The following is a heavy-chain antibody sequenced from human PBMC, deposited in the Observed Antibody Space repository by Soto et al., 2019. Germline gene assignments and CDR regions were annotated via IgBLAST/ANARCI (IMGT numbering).Heavy chain of an antibody. J-gene: IGHJ5*02. CDR3: ARHGQYCSGGSCYSGLYNWFDP. V-gene: IGHV4-34*01. CDR1: GGSFSGYC. Sequence: PSETLSLTCAVYGGSFSGYCWSWIRQTPGERLEWVGDICHGGGANYNPSLKSRVSFSMDPSKNQFSLKLNSVTAADTAVYYCARHGQYCSGGSCYSGLYNWFDPWGQGTLVTVSS. CDR2: ICHGGGA. D-gene: IGHD2-15*01.